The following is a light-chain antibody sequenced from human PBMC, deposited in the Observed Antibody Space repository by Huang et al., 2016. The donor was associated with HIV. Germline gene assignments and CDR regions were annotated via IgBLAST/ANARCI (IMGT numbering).Light chain of an antibody. J-gene: IGKJ4*01. Sequence: EIVLTQSPVTLSLSPGDRATLSCRASQSIGTYLAWYQQKSGQAPRLLIYDVPNRAAGVPARFSASGSATDFTLTIASLDPDDFAIYHCQQRSKWPLTFGGGTKVEMK. CDR1: QSIGTY. V-gene: IGKV3-11*01. CDR2: DVP. CDR3: QQRSKWPLT.